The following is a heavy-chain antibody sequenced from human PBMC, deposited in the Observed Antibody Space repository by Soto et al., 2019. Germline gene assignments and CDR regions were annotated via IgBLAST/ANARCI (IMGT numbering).Heavy chain of an antibody. CDR3: ARAGAAPYYYYGMDV. CDR1: GYTFTSYG. Sequence: ASVKVSCKASGYTFTSYGISWVRQAPGQGLEWMGWMNPNSGNTGYAQKFQGRVTMTSDTSTSTVYMELRSLRSDDTAVYYCARAGAAPYYYYGMDVWGQGTRVTVSS. V-gene: IGHV1-18*01. D-gene: IGHD2-15*01. CDR2: MNPNSGNT. J-gene: IGHJ6*02.